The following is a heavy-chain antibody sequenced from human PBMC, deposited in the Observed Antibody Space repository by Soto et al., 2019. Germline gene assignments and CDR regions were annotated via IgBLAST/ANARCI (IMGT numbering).Heavy chain of an antibody. D-gene: IGHD3-3*01. Sequence: SETLSLTCTVSGGSISSYYWSWIRQPPGKGLEWIGYIYYSGSTNYNPSLKSRVTLSVDTSKNQFSLRLSSLTAADTAVYYCARGRPDLITIFGVVIIGPFDYWGQGTLVTVS. V-gene: IGHV4-59*01. CDR2: IYYSGST. CDR3: ARGRPDLITIFGVVIIGPFDY. J-gene: IGHJ4*02. CDR1: GGSISSYY.